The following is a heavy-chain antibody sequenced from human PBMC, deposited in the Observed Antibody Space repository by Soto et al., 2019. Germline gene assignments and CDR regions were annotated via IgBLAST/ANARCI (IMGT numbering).Heavy chain of an antibody. D-gene: IGHD3-9*01. CDR1: GGSISNYY. V-gene: IGHV4-59*13. J-gene: IGHJ5*02. Sequence: SETLSLTCTVSGGSISNYYWTWVRQPPGKGLEWIGYVYYSGSTNYNPSLESRVTISIDASKNQFSLKMKSVTAADTAVYYCVRDYLLTGFEPWGQGALVTVSS. CDR2: VYYSGST. CDR3: VRDYLLTGFEP.